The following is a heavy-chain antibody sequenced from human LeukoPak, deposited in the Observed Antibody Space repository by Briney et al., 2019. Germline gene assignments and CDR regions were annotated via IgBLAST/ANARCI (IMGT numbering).Heavy chain of an antibody. CDR3: AREAGKWLLQSYYYYMDV. V-gene: IGHV4-4*07. D-gene: IGHD5-12*01. J-gene: IGHJ6*03. CDR1: GGSISSYY. Sequence: SETLSLTCTVSGGSISSYYWSWIRQPAGKGLEWIGRIYSSGSTNYNPSLKSRVTKSVDTSKNQFSLKLRSVTAADTAVYYCAREAGKWLLQSYYYYMDVWGKGTTVTVSS. CDR2: IYSSGST.